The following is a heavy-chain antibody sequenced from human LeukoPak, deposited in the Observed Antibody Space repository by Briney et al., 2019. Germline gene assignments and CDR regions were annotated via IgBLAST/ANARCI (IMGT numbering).Heavy chain of an antibody. CDR1: GGSISSSSYY. D-gene: IGHD2-2*01. Sequence: SETLSLTCTVSGGSISSSSYYWGWIRQPPGKGLEWIGRIYSSGSTNYNPSLKSRVTISVDTSKNQFSLKLSSVTAADTAVYYCARRESLSVCPYFDYWGQGTLVTVSS. J-gene: IGHJ4*02. V-gene: IGHV4-39*07. CDR3: ARRESLSVCPYFDY. CDR2: IYSSGST.